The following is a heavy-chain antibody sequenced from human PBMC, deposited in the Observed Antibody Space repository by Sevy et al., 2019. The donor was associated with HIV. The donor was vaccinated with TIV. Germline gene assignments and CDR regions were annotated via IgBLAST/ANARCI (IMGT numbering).Heavy chain of an antibody. V-gene: IGHV3-30-3*01. D-gene: IGHD6-13*01. CDR2: TSYDGSSK. CDR3: ATLGGSSSWYGDTYYFDY. CDR1: GFTFGTYA. Sequence: GSLRLSCAASGFTFGTYAMFWVRQAPGKGLEWVTLTSYDGSSKYYADSVKGRFTISRDNSKKTLYLQMNSLRAEDTAVYYCATLGGSSSWYGDTYYFDYWGQGTLVTVSS. J-gene: IGHJ4*02.